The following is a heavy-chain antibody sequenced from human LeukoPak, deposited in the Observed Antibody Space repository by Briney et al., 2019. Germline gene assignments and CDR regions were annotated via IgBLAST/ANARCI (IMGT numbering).Heavy chain of an antibody. Sequence: GGPLRLSCAASGFTFSSYGMHWVRQAPGKGLEWVAVISYDGSNKYYADSVKGRFTISRDNSKNTLYLQMNSLRAEDTAVYYCAKDIAVAGTPDPGLIDYWGQGTLVTVSS. CDR3: AKDIAVAGTPDPGLIDY. CDR1: GFTFSSYG. D-gene: IGHD6-19*01. V-gene: IGHV3-30*18. J-gene: IGHJ4*02. CDR2: ISYDGSNK.